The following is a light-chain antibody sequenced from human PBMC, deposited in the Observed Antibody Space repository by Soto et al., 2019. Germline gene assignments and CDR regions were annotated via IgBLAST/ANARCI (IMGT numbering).Light chain of an antibody. Sequence: MMMTQSPATLSVSPGERANLFCRASQSVSSNLAWYQQKPGQAPRLLIYGASSRATGIPDRFSGSGSGTDFTLTISRLEPEDFAVYYCQQYGSSLFGQGTKVDIK. CDR3: QQYGSSL. CDR2: GAS. V-gene: IGKV3-20*01. CDR1: QSVSSN. J-gene: IGKJ1*01.